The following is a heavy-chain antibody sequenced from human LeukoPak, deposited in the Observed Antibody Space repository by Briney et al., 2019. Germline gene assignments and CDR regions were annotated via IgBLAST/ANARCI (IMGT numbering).Heavy chain of an antibody. J-gene: IGHJ3*02. CDR1: GGSISGYY. Sequence: SETLSLTCTVSGGSISGYYWSWGRQPPGKGREWMGYIYYSGSTNYTPSLKSRVTISVDTSKNQFSLKLSSVTAADTAVYYCARDGGVVVPTAPAVFDIWGQGTMVTVSS. CDR3: ARDGGVVVPTAPAVFDI. V-gene: IGHV4-59*12. D-gene: IGHD2-2*01. CDR2: IYYSGST.